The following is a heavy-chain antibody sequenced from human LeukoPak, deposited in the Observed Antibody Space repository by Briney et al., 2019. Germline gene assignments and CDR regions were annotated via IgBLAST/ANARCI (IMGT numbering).Heavy chain of an antibody. J-gene: IGHJ4*02. CDR2: ISTYTGYS. CDR3: AKNSSGGYSDY. CDR1: GYTLTSSG. D-gene: IGHD6-19*01. V-gene: IGHV1-18*01. Sequence: ASVKVSCKASGYTLTSSGISWVRQAPGQGLEWMGWISTYTGYSTYAQNLQGRVTMTADTSTSTAYMELSSLRSDDTAMYYCAKNSSGGYSDYWGQGTLVTVSS.